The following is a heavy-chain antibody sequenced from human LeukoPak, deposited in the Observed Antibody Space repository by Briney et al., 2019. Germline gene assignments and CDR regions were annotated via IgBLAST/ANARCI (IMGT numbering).Heavy chain of an antibody. CDR1: GFIVSSNH. V-gene: IGHV3-53*01. D-gene: IGHD4-17*01. Sequence: GGSLRLSCAASGFIVSSNHMSWVRQAPGKGLEWVSVIYSGGGTYYADSVKGRFTISRDKSKNTLYLQMNSLRAEDTAVYYCARRLRRNYFDYWGQGTLVTVSS. CDR3: ARRLRRNYFDY. CDR2: IYSGGGT. J-gene: IGHJ4*02.